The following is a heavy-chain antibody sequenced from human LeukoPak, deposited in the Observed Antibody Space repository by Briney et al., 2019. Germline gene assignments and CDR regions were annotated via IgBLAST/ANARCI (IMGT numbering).Heavy chain of an antibody. D-gene: IGHD5-18*01. CDR3: ARDKQHSYGRYFDH. Sequence: PSETLSLTCTVSGGSISSYYWSWIRQPAGKGLEWIGRIYTSGSTNYNPSLKSRVTISVDKSKNQFSLKLSSVTAADTAVYFCARDKQHSYGRYFDHWGQGTLVTVSS. CDR2: IYTSGST. CDR1: GGSISSYY. V-gene: IGHV4-4*07. J-gene: IGHJ4*02.